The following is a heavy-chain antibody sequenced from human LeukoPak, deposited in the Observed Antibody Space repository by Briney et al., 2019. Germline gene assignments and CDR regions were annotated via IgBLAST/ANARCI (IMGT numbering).Heavy chain of an antibody. J-gene: IGHJ6*02. V-gene: IGHV4-59*01. CDR2: IYYSGST. CDR1: GGSISSYY. Sequence: SETLSLTCTVSGGSISSYYWSWIRQPPGKGLEWIGHIYYSGSTNYNPSLKSRVTISVDTSKNQFSLKLSSVTAADTAVYYCARVTTYYDFWSGQNYYYYGMDVWGQGTTVTVSS. D-gene: IGHD3-3*01. CDR3: ARVTTYYDFWSGQNYYYYGMDV.